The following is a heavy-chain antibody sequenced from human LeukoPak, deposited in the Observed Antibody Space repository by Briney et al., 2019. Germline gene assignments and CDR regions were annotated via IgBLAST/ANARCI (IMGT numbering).Heavy chain of an antibody. D-gene: IGHD4-17*01. J-gene: IGHJ4*02. CDR3: ARKHGDYPDY. V-gene: IGHV3-13*01. CDR2: FGTAGDT. CDR1: GYTFCSYD. Sequence: PGGSLRLSCAASGYTFCSYDIHWVRQATGKGLEWVSIFGTAGDTYYPDSVKGRFTISKDNAKNSFYFQMNSLRAGDTAVYYCARKHGDYPDYWGQGTLVTVSS.